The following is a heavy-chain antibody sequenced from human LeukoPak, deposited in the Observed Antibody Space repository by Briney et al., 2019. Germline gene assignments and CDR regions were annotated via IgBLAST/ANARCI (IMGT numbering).Heavy chain of an antibody. Sequence: GGSLRLSCAASGFTFSSYEMNCVRQAPGKGLEGVSYISRSCSTIYYADSVKGRFTTYRDNAKNSLYLQMKSLRAEDTAVYYCARGSPGITIFERLRNYYYYYYMDVWGKGTTVTVSS. V-gene: IGHV3-48*03. CDR1: GFTFSSYE. D-gene: IGHD3-3*01. J-gene: IGHJ6*03. CDR3: ARGSPGITIFERLRNYYYYYYMDV. CDR2: ISRSCSTI.